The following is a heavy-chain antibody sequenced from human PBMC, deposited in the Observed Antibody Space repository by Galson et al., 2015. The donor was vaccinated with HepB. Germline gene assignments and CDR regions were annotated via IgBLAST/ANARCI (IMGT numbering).Heavy chain of an antibody. J-gene: IGHJ6*02. Sequence: SLRLSCAASGFTFSNYGMHWVRQAPGKGLEWVAVISFDGSNKCYADSVKGRFTISRDNSKNTLYLQTNSLRAEDTAVYHCAKDQISSSWTLYYFYGMDVWGQGTTVTVSS. CDR3: AKDQISSSWTLYYFYGMDV. CDR2: ISFDGSNK. D-gene: IGHD6-13*01. V-gene: IGHV3-30*18. CDR1: GFTFSNYG.